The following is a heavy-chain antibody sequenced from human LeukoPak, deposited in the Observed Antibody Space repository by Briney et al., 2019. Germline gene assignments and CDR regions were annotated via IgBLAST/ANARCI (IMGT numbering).Heavy chain of an antibody. J-gene: IGHJ4*02. CDR3: ARVWGSIDY. CDR1: GYTFTYYD. V-gene: IGHV1-8*01. D-gene: IGHD7-27*01. CDR2: MNPKSGNT. Sequence: GASVKVSCKTSGYTFTYYDINWVRQATGQGLEWMGWMNPKSGNTGSAQRFQGRVTLTRDTSISTAYMELSSLRSEDTAVYYCARVWGSIDYWGQGTLVTVSS.